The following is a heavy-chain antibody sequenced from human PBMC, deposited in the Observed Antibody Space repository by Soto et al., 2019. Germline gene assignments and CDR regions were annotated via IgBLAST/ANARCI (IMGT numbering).Heavy chain of an antibody. D-gene: IGHD2-15*01. J-gene: IGHJ4*02. V-gene: IGHV3-23*01. Sequence: GGSLRLSCAASGFTFSSYAMSWVRQAPGKGLEWVSAISGSGGSTYYADSVKGRFTISRDNSKNTLYLQMNSLRAEDTAVYYCAKDRNIVVVVAAPYFDYWGQGTLVTVSS. CDR3: AKDRNIVVVVAAPYFDY. CDR1: GFTFSSYA. CDR2: ISGSGGST.